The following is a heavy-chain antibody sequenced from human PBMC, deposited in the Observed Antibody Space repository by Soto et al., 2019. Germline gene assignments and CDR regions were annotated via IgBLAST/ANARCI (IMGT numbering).Heavy chain of an antibody. CDR2: INPSGGST. CDR1: GYTFTSYY. V-gene: IGHV1-46*01. J-gene: IGHJ6*02. CDR3: ARRAIAAAGNGYYYGMDV. D-gene: IGHD6-13*01. Sequence: QVQLVQSGAEVKKPGASVKVSCKASGYTFTSYYMHWVRQAPGQGLEWMGIINPSGGSTSYAQKFQGRVTMTRDTSTSTVYMELSSLRSEDTAVYYCARRAIAAAGNGYYYGMDVWGQGTTVTVSS.